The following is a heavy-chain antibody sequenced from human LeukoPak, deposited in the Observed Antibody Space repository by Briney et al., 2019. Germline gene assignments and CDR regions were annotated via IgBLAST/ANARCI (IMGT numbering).Heavy chain of an antibody. CDR2: IFASGTT. CDR1: GTSISSSNSYR. D-gene: IGHD1-26*01. Sequence: SETLSLTCMVFGTSISSSNSYRWSWVRQPAGKGLEWIGRIFASGTTDYNPSLKNRVTMSVDTPNNQFALRLSSVTAADTAVYYCTRGTVETTAGFEWGRGTLVTVSS. V-gene: IGHV4-4*07. J-gene: IGHJ4*02. CDR3: TRGTVETTAGFE.